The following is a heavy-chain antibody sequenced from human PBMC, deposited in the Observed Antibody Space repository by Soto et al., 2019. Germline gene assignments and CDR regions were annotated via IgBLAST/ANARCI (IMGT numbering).Heavy chain of an antibody. CDR3: ARVGYRSRWPLLFNGFDP. D-gene: IGHD6-13*01. J-gene: IGHJ5*02. V-gene: IGHV3-53*04. CDR2: IFSDGST. Sequence: EVQVVESGGGLVQPGGSLRLSCAASGFSVSSNYMTWVRQAPGKGLEGASVIFSDGSTYYADSVKGRFTISRHNSKNTVYIQMNSLRAEDTAVYYFARVGYRSRWPLLFNGFDPLCQGTLVTVS. CDR1: GFSVSSNY.